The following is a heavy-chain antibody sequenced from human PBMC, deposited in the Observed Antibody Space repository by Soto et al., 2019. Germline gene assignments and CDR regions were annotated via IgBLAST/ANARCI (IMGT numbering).Heavy chain of an antibody. CDR2: IYYTGST. CDR3: ARHQSITGRGVGFDP. J-gene: IGHJ5*02. Sequence: PSETLSLTCTVSGGSISGSSYFWDWVRQSPEKGLEWVGSIYYTGSTFYNPSLKSRVTMSVDTSTNHFSLKVISVTAADTAVYFCARHQSITGRGVGFDPWGQGTLVTVSS. D-gene: IGHD6-6*01. CDR1: GGSISGSSYF. V-gene: IGHV4-39*01.